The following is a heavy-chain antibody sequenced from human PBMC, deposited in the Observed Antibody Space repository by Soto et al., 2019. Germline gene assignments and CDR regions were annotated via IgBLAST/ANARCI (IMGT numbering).Heavy chain of an antibody. CDR1: GGSISSGDYY. CDR2: IYYSGST. V-gene: IGHV4-30-4*01. CDR3: ARSMSGSYYHY. Sequence: SETLSLTCTVSGGSISSGDYYWSWIRQPPGKGLEWIGYIYYSGSTYYNPSLKSRVTISVDTSKNQFSLKLSSVTAADTAVYYCARSMSGSYYHYWGQGTLVTVS. D-gene: IGHD1-26*01. J-gene: IGHJ4*02.